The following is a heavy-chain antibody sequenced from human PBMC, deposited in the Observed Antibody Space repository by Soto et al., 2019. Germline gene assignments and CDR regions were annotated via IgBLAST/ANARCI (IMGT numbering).Heavy chain of an antibody. CDR2: IIPIFGTA. D-gene: IGHD2-2*01. V-gene: IGHV1-69*13. Sequence: SVKLSCKASGGAFSSYAISWVRHAPGQGLEWMGGIIPIFGTANYAQKFQGRITITADESTSTAYMELSSLRSEDTAVYYCAREGLVLVPTTVNSDYYYYAMDVWGQGTTVTVSS. J-gene: IGHJ6*02. CDR1: GGAFSSYA. CDR3: AREGLVLVPTTVNSDYYYYAMDV.